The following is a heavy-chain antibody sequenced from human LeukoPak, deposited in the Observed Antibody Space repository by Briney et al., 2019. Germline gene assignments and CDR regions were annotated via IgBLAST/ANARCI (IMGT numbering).Heavy chain of an antibody. CDR3: ARETGIAVAGTSVTFDF. Sequence: ASVEVSCKTSGYSFTAYYIHWVRQIPGQGLEWMGRINPHSGDTKYAQRFQDRVIMTRDTSISTAYMDLNTLKSDDTAVYYCARETGIAVAGTSVTFDFWGQGTLITVSS. D-gene: IGHD6-19*01. V-gene: IGHV1-2*06. CDR2: INPHSGDT. J-gene: IGHJ4*02. CDR1: GYSFTAYY.